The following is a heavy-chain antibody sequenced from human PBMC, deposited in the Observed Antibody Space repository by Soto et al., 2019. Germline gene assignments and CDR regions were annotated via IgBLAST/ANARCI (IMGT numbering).Heavy chain of an antibody. CDR3: AKSPLGYCSGGSFYNPHYFDY. CDR1: GFTFSNYA. Sequence: EVQLLDSGGGLVQPGGSLRLSCAASGFTFSNYAMSWVRQAPGKGLDLVSGVGGSGDSTYYADSVKGRFTISRDNSKDTLYLQMNSLIAEDTAVYYCAKSPLGYCSGGSFYNPHYFDYWGQGTLVTVSS. V-gene: IGHV3-23*01. CDR2: VGGSGDST. D-gene: IGHD2-15*01. J-gene: IGHJ4*02.